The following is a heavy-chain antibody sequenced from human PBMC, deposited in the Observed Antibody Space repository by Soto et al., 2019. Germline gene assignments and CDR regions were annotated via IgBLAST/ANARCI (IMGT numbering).Heavy chain of an antibody. D-gene: IGHD3-22*01. J-gene: IGHJ3*02. CDR1: GFTFSSYA. Sequence: PGGSLRLSCSASGFTFSSYAMHWVRQAPGKGLEYVSGISSNGGSTHYADSVKGGFTISRDNSKNTLYLQMSSLRAEDTAVYYCAKEFVVYYDSSGYYSHDAFDIWGQGTMVTVSS. CDR2: ISSNGGST. V-gene: IGHV3-64D*06. CDR3: AKEFVVYYDSSGYYSHDAFDI.